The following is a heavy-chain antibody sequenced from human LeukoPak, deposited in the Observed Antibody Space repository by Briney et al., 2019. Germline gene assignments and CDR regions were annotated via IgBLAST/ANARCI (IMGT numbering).Heavy chain of an antibody. D-gene: IGHD1-1*01. CDR2: MSSHSGNA. V-gene: IGHV1-8*03. CDR3: ARGNSADH. Sequence: ASVKVSCKASGYTFTSYDINWVRQATGQGLEWVGRMSSHSGNAAYAQKFQGRITITRNSSMTTAYMELSSLRSEDTAVYYCARGNSADHWGQGTLVTVSS. J-gene: IGHJ5*02. CDR1: GYTFTSYD.